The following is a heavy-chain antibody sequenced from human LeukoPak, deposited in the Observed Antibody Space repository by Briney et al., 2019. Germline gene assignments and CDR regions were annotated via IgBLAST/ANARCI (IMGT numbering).Heavy chain of an antibody. CDR3: AREGYCSSTSCYEPDFDY. CDR2: ISAYNGNT. CDR1: GYTFTSYG. D-gene: IGHD2-2*01. J-gene: IGHJ4*02. V-gene: IGHV1-18*01. Sequence: ASVKVSRKASGYTFTSYGISWVRQAPGQGLEWMGWISAYNGNTNYAQKLQGRVTMTTDTSTSTAYMELRSLRSDDTAVYYCAREGYCSSTSCYEPDFDYWGQGTLVTVSS.